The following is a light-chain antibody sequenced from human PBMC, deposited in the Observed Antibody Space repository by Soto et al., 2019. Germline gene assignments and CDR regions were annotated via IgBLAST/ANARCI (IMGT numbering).Light chain of an antibody. V-gene: IGKV1-33*01. CDR1: QGSTKY. Sequence: DIQMTQSPSSLSASVGDRVTITCQASQGSTKYLNWYQHKPGKAPKLLIYDASNLKTGVPSRFSGSGSGTDFAFTISSLQPEDFATYFCQQYDNLPRTFGQGTKAEIK. CDR2: DAS. CDR3: QQYDNLPRT. J-gene: IGKJ1*01.